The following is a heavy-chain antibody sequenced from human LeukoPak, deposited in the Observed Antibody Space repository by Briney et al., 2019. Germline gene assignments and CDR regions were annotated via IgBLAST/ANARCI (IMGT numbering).Heavy chain of an antibody. J-gene: IGHJ4*02. CDR2: IIPMFGTA. CDR3: ARGRYYYDSSGQYLTDYYFDY. CDR1: GGTFSSYA. Sequence: SVKVSCKASGGTFSSYAINWVRQAPGQGLKWMGGIIPMFGTANYAQKFQGRVTITADKSTNTAYMELSSLRSEDTAVYYCARGRYYYDSSGQYLTDYYFDYWGQGTLVTASS. V-gene: IGHV1-69*06. D-gene: IGHD3-22*01.